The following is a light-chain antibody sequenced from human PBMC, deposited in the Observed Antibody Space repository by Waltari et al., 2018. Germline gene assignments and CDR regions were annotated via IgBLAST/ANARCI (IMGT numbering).Light chain of an antibody. CDR2: AAS. CDR3: QQYGTSVFS. Sequence: ETVLTQSPGSLSLSPGETAPLPCRASQSVGHTYLAWYQQRPGQAPRLLIYAASSRATGVPDRFSGSGSGSGSGTNFTLTISRLEPEDFAVYYCQQYGTSVFSFGPGTKVDF. V-gene: IGKV3-20*01. J-gene: IGKJ3*01. CDR1: QSVGHTY.